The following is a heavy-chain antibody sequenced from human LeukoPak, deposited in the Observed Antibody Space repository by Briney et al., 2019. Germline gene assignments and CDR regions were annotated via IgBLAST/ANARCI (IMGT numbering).Heavy chain of an antibody. J-gene: IGHJ4*02. CDR3: AREILAPGKTHDY. V-gene: IGHV3-74*01. CDR2: INDDGSAT. CDR1: GFTFSNYW. Sequence: GGSLRLSCAASGFTFSNYWMHWVRRVPGKGLVWVSRINDDGSATFYADSVKGRFTISRDNAKNTLFLQINSLRAEDTAVYYCAREILAPGKTHDYWGQGTLVTVSS.